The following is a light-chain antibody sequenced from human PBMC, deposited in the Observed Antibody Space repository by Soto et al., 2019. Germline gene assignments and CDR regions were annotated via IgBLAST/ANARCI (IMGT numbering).Light chain of an antibody. CDR1: SSNIGGNS. CDR3: GSWDSSLSAYV. V-gene: IGLV1-51*01. Sequence: QSVLTQPPSVSAAPGRKVTISCSGSSSNIGGNSVSWYQQFPGTAPKLLIYDDDKRPSGIPDRFSGSKSGTSATLGITGFQTGDEADYYCGSWDSSLSAYVFATGTKVTVL. J-gene: IGLJ1*01. CDR2: DDD.